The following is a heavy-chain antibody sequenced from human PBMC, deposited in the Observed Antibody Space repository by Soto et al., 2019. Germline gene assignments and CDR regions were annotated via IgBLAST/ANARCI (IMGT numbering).Heavy chain of an antibody. CDR1: GYTFTSYA. CDR2: INAGNGNT. CDR3: ARGYCSSTSCSIFDY. J-gene: IGHJ4*02. V-gene: IGHV1-3*01. D-gene: IGHD2-2*01. Sequence: ASVKVSCKASGYTFTSYAIHWVRQAPGQRLEWMGWINAGNGNTKYSQKFQGRVTITRDTSASTAYMELSSLRSEDTAVYYCARGYCSSTSCSIFDYWGQGTLVTVS.